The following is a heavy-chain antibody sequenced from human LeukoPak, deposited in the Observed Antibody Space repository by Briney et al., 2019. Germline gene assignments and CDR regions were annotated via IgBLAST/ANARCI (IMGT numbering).Heavy chain of an antibody. V-gene: IGHV3-23*01. J-gene: IGHJ4*02. CDR1: GFTFSSYA. Sequence: GSLRLSCAASGFTFSSYAMSWVRQAPGKGLEWVSAISGSGGSTYYADSVKGRFTISRDNSKNTLYLQMNSLRAEDTAVYYCAKDPAYYDSSGYYPDYWGQGTLVTVSS. D-gene: IGHD3-22*01. CDR2: ISGSGGST. CDR3: AKDPAYYDSSGYYPDY.